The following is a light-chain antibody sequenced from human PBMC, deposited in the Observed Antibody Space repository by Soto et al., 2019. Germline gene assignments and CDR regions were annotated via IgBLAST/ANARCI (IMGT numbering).Light chain of an antibody. Sequence: EVGLTQSLDSLSLSPGERAALSCLASQSVDSYLVWYQQKPGQAPRLLIFGASNRATGIPARFSGSGSGTDFTLTINSLEPEDFAVYYCQQRSSWPITFGQGTRPEI. J-gene: IGKJ5*01. CDR1: QSVDSY. V-gene: IGKV3-11*01. CDR3: QQRSSWPIT. CDR2: GAS.